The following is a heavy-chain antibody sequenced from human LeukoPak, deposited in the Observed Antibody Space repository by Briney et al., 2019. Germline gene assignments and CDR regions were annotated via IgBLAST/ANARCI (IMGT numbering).Heavy chain of an antibody. CDR1: NGSISSYY. J-gene: IGHJ3*02. V-gene: IGHV4-59*01. D-gene: IGHD3-22*01. CDR3: AREGWYYYDNSGENAFDI. Sequence: PSETLSLTCTVSNGSISSYYWSWIRQPPGKGLEWIGYISYSGGTNYNPSLKSRVTISVDTSKNQFSLKLSSVTAADTAVYYCAREGWYYYDNSGENAFDIWGQGTMVTVSS. CDR2: ISYSGGT.